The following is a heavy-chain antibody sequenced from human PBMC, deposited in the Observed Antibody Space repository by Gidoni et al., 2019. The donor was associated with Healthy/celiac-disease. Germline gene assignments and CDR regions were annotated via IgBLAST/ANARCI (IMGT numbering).Heavy chain of an antibody. Sequence: QVQLVQFGAEVKKPGASVKVSCKVSGYTLTELSMHGVRQAPGKGLEWMGGFDPEDGETIYAQKFQGRVTMTEDTSTDTAYMELSSLISEDTAVYYCATVRYYYDSSGYPTTGAFDIWGQGTMVTVSS. CDR1: GYTLTELS. CDR3: ATVRYYYDSSGYPTTGAFDI. V-gene: IGHV1-24*01. CDR2: FDPEDGET. J-gene: IGHJ3*02. D-gene: IGHD3-22*01.